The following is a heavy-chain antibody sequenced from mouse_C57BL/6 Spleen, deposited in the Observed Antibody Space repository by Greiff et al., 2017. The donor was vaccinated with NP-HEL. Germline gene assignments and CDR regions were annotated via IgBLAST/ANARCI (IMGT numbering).Heavy chain of an antibody. CDR1: GFTFSSYG. V-gene: IGHV5-6*01. CDR3: ARGGDYFDY. Sequence: EVNVVESGGDLVKPGGSLKLSCAASGFTFSSYGMSWVRQTPDKRLEWVATISSGGSYTYYPDSVKGRFTISRDNAKNTLYLQMSSLKSEDTAMYYCARGGDYFDYWGQGTTLTVSS. J-gene: IGHJ2*01. CDR2: ISSGGSYT.